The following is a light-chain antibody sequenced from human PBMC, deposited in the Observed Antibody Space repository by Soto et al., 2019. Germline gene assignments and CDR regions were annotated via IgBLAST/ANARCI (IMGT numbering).Light chain of an antibody. V-gene: IGLV2-14*01. Sequence: QSALTQPASVSGSPGQSITISCTATSSDVGGYNYVSWYQQHPGKAPKLMIYEVSNRPSGVSNRFSGSKSGNTASLTISGLQAEDEADYYCISYRISSTPYVFGTGTKLTAL. CDR3: ISYRISSTPYV. CDR1: SSDVGGYNY. J-gene: IGLJ1*01. CDR2: EVS.